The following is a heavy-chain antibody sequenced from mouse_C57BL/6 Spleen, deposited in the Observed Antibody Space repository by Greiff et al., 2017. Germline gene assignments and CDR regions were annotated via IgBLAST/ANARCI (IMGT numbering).Heavy chain of an antibody. Sequence: VQLQQSGPELVKPGASVKISCKASGYAFSSSWMNWVKQRPGKGLEWIGRIYPGDGDTNYNGKFKGKATLTADTSSSTAYMQLSSLTSEDSAVYFCARSTGWYFYVWGTGTTVTVSS. V-gene: IGHV1-82*01. D-gene: IGHD4-1*01. CDR2: IYPGDGDT. CDR1: GYAFSSSW. J-gene: IGHJ1*03. CDR3: ARSTGWYFYV.